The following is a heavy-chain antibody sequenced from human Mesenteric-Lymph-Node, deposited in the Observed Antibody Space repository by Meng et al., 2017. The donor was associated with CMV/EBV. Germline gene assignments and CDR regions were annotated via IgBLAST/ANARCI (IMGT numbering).Heavy chain of an antibody. V-gene: IGHV4-34*01. D-gene: IGHD4-23*01. CDR1: GGSFSGYY. J-gene: IGHJ4*02. CDR2: INHSGST. Sequence: QVQLTPWGAGLLKPSETRSLTCAVYGGSFSGYYWSWIRQPPGKGLEWIGEINHSGSTNYNPPLKSRVTISVDTSKNQFSLKLSSVTAADTAVYYCARHQRWLKSEGGFNYWGQGTLVTVSS. CDR3: ARHQRWLKSEGGFNY.